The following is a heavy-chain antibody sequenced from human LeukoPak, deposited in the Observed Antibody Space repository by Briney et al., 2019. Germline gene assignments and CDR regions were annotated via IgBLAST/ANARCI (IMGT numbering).Heavy chain of an antibody. Sequence: GGSLRLSCAASGFTFSSYWMHWVRQAPGKGLVWVSRINTDGSSTTYADSVKGRFTISRDNAKNSLYLQMNSLRAEDTAVYYCARARNWWFDPWGQGTLVTVSS. V-gene: IGHV3-74*03. CDR1: GFTFSSYW. J-gene: IGHJ5*02. CDR3: ARARNWWFDP. CDR2: INTDGSST.